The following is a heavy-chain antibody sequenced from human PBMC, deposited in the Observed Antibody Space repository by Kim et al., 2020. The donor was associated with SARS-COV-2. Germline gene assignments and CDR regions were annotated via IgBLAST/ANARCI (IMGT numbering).Heavy chain of an antibody. Sequence: SYNPSLKSRVTIAVDTSKNQFSLKLSSVTAADTAVYYCARHTLELNWFDPWGQGTLVTVSS. CDR3: ARHTLELNWFDP. D-gene: IGHD1-7*01. V-gene: IGHV4-39*01. J-gene: IGHJ5*02.